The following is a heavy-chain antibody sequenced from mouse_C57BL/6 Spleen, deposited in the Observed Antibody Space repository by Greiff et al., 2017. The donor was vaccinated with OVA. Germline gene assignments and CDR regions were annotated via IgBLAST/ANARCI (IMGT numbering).Heavy chain of an antibody. D-gene: IGHD2-10*02. CDR2: IYPADGDT. Sequence: QVQLQQSGAELVMPGASVKISCKASGYAFSSYWMHWVKQRPGQGLEWIGQIYPADGDTNYNGKFKGKATLTAAKSSSTAYMQLSSRTSDESAVYFCARGGTLDAMDYWGQGTSVTVSS. V-gene: IGHV1-80*01. J-gene: IGHJ4*01. CDR1: GYAFSSYW. CDR3: ARGGTLDAMDY.